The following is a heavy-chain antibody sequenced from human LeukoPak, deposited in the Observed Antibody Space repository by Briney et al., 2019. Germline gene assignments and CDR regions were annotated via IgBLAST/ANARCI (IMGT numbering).Heavy chain of an antibody. Sequence: GGSLRLSCTASGFTFSSYEMNWVRQAPGKGLEWVSYISSSGSTIYYADSVKGRFTISRDNAKNSLYLQMNSLRAEDTAVYYCARGRKRSFIAAAGIDFQHWGQGTLVTVSS. CDR1: GFTFSSYE. D-gene: IGHD6-13*01. J-gene: IGHJ1*01. V-gene: IGHV3-48*03. CDR2: ISSSGSTI. CDR3: ARGRKRSFIAAAGIDFQH.